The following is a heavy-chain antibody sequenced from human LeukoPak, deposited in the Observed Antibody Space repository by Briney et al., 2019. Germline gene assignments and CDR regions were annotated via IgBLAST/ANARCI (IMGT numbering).Heavy chain of an antibody. CDR1: GFTFSSYA. CDR3: AAGITMVRGVIDY. CDR2: ISGSGGST. D-gene: IGHD3-10*01. J-gene: IGHJ4*02. V-gene: IGHV3-23*01. Sequence: GGSLRLSCAASGFTFSSYAMSWVGQAPGKGLEWVSAISGSGGSTYYADSVKGRFTISRDNSKNTLYLQMNSLRAEDTAVYYCAAGITMVRGVIDYWGQGTWSPSPQ.